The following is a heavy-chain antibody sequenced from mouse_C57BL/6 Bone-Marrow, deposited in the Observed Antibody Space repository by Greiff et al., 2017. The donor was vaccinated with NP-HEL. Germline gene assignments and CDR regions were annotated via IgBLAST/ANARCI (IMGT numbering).Heavy chain of an antibody. Sequence: EVQVVESGGGLVQPGGSLSLSCAASGFTFTDYYMSWVRQPPGKALEWLGFIRNKANGYTTEYSASVKGRFTISRDNSQSILYLQMNALRAEDSATYYCARWGTTVVAEGFDYWGQGTTLTVSS. CDR2: IRNKANGYTT. D-gene: IGHD1-1*01. CDR3: ARWGTTVVAEGFDY. CDR1: GFTFTDYY. J-gene: IGHJ2*01. V-gene: IGHV7-3*01.